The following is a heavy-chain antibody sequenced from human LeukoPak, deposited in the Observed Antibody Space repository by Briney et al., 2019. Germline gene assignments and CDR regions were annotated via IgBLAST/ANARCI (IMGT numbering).Heavy chain of an antibody. CDR1: GFTFSSYA. J-gene: IGHJ4*02. CDR3: AKDLYSNYGPADY. CDR2: INGGGVNT. Sequence: SGGSLRLSCGASGFTFSSYAMRWLREAPGKGLEGGSTINGGGVNTHYADSVGGRFTISRDNSKNTLFLQMNSLRDEDTAVYYCAKDLYSNYGPADYWGQGNLVTVSS. V-gene: IGHV3-23*01. D-gene: IGHD4-11*01.